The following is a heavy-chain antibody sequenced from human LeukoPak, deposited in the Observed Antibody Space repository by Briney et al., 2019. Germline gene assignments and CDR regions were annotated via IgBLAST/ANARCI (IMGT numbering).Heavy chain of an antibody. CDR1: GGSISSYY. CDR2: ISDSGTI. D-gene: IGHD3-3*01. V-gene: IGHV4-59*08. CDR3: ARQHDFWSGFYY. J-gene: IGHJ4*02. Sequence: SETPSLTCSVSGGSISSYYWSWVRQSPAKGLEWIGHISDSGTINYNPSLESRIIVSLDTSKNQFYLNLTSVTAADTAVYYCARQHDFWSGFYYWGQGTLVTVST.